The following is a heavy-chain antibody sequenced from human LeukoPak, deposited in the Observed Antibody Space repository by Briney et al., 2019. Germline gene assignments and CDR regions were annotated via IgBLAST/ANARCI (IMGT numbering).Heavy chain of an antibody. CDR2: IYSGGST. D-gene: IGHD3-10*01. CDR3: ARTILRFGEKLYYFDY. V-gene: IGHV3-53*01. J-gene: IGHJ4*02. CDR1: GFTVSSNY. Sequence: PGGSPRLSCATSGFTVSSNYMSWVRQAPGKGLEWVSVIYSGGSTYYADSVKGRFTISRDNSKNTLYLQMNSLRAEDTAVYYCARTILRFGEKLYYFDYWGQGTLVTVSS.